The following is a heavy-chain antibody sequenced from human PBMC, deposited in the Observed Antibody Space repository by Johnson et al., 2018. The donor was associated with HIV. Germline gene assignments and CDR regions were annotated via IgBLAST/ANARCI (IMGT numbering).Heavy chain of an antibody. V-gene: IGHV3-30*18. CDR1: GFIFSSYG. Sequence: QVQPAQGRGGGVCPGGSLRLSSAPPGFIFSSYGMHCVRQAPGKGLVWVAVISYDGSNKYYADSVKGRFTISRDNSKNTLYLQMNSLRAEDTAVYYCAKDLVDTAMDDAFDIWGQGTMVTVSS. CDR2: ISYDGSNK. J-gene: IGHJ3*02. CDR3: AKDLVDTAMDDAFDI. D-gene: IGHD5-18*01.